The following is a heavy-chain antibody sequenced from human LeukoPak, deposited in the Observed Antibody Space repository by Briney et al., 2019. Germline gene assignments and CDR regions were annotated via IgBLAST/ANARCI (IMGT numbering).Heavy chain of an antibody. CDR2: ISSSGSTT. D-gene: IGHD3-16*01. CDR3: AREIKRDGYTVGPFDY. Sequence: GGSLGLSCAASGFTFSSYSMNWVRQAPGKGLEWVSYISSSGSTTFYADTVKGRFTISRDNAENSLYLQMNSLRAEDTAVYYCAREIKRDGYTVGPFDYWGQGTLVTVSS. J-gene: IGHJ4*02. V-gene: IGHV3-48*01. CDR1: GFTFSSYS.